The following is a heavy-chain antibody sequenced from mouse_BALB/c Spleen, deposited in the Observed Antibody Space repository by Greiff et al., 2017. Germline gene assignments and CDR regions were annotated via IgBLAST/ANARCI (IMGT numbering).Heavy chain of an antibody. J-gene: IGHJ3*01. CDR2: INPSTGYT. Sequence: VKLVESGAELAKPGASVKMSCKASGYTFTSYWMHWVKQRPGQGLEWIGYINPSTGYTEYNQKFKDKATLTADKSSSTAYMQLSSLTSEDSAVYYSARSGGSIYGFAYWGQGTLVTVSA. CDR3: ARSGGSIYGFAY. V-gene: IGHV1-7*01. CDR1: GYTFTSYW. D-gene: IGHD1-1*01.